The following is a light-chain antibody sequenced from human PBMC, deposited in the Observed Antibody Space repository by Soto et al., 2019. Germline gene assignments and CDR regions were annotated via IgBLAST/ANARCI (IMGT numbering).Light chain of an antibody. CDR3: RPSGT. CDR1: QSVSSSY. Sequence: EIVLTQSPGTLSLSPGERATLSCRASQSVSSSYLAWYQQKPGQAPRLLIYGASSSATGIPGRFSGSESGTDFTLSISGLEPEDFAVYYCRPSGTFGQGTKLEIK. V-gene: IGKV3-20*01. J-gene: IGKJ2*01. CDR2: GAS.